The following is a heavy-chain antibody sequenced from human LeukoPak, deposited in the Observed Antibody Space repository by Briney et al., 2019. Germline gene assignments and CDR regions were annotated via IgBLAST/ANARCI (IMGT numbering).Heavy chain of an antibody. D-gene: IGHD6-19*01. CDR3: ARVLSYSSGWYPPNWFDP. V-gene: IGHV3-7*01. CDR2: IKKDGSEK. CDR1: GFTFSSYW. Sequence: GGSLRLSCAASGFTFSSYWMSWVRQAPGKGLEWVANIKKDGSEKYYVDSVKGRFTISRDNAKKSLYLQMNSLRAEDTAVYYCARVLSYSSGWYPPNWFDPWGQGTLVTVSS. J-gene: IGHJ5*02.